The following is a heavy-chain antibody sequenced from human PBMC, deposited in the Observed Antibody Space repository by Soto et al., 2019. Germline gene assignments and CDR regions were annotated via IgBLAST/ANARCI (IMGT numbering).Heavy chain of an antibody. Sequence: SVKVSCKASGGTFSSFGISWVRQAPGQGLEWMGGIIPIFGTANYAQKFQGRVTITADASTSTAYMELSSLRSEDTAVYYCAATIFGVVIIEHYYYGMDVWGQGTTVTVSS. CDR3: AATIFGVVIIEHYYYGMDV. D-gene: IGHD3-3*01. J-gene: IGHJ6*02. CDR2: IIPIFGTA. CDR1: GGTFSSFG. V-gene: IGHV1-69*13.